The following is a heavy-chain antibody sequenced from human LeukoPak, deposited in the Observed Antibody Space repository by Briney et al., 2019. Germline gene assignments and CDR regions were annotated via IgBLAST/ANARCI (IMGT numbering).Heavy chain of an antibody. V-gene: IGHV4-39*01. CDR1: GGSISSSSYY. D-gene: IGHD2-21*02. CDR3: ATAYCGGDCYGSTNNWFDP. Sequence: PETLSLTCTVSGGSISSSSYYWGWIRQPPGKGLEWIGSIYYSGSTYYNPSLKSRVTISVDTSKNQFSLKLSSVTAADTAVYYCATAYCGGDCYGSTNNWFDPWGQGTLVTVSS. CDR2: IYYSGST. J-gene: IGHJ5*02.